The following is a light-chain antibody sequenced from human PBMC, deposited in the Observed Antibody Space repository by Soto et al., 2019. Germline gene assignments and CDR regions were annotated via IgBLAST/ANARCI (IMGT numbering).Light chain of an antibody. CDR3: QPHNSYSQT. Sequence: DIQLTQSPPTLSASVGGRVTITCRASQSIRYYLAWYQQMPGKAPKLLIYGASSLQSGVPSRFSGSGSGTEFPLTICSLQPDDFATYFCQPHNSYSQTLGQGTKV. CDR1: QSIRYY. CDR2: GAS. V-gene: IGKV1-5*01. J-gene: IGKJ1*01.